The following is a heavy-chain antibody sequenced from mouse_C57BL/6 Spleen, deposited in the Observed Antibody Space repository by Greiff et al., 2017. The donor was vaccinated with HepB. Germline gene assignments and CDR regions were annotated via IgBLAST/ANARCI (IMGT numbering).Heavy chain of an antibody. CDR1: GFTFSSYT. Sequence: EVMLVESGGGLVKPGGSLKLSCAASGFTFSSYTMSWVRQTPEKRLEWVATISGGGGNTYYPDSVKGRFTISRDNAKNTLYLQMSSLRSEDTALYYCARQRENYYGSSSYYFDYWGQGTTLTVSS. V-gene: IGHV5-9*01. CDR3: ARQRENYYGSSSYYFDY. D-gene: IGHD1-1*01. J-gene: IGHJ2*01. CDR2: ISGGGGNT.